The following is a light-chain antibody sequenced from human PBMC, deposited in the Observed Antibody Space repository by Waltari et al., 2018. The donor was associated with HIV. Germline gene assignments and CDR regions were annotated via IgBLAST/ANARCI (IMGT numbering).Light chain of an antibody. CDR1: SNDVGGYNL. Sequence: QSALTQPASVSGSPGQSITISCTGTSNDVGGYNLVSWYQQHPGKAPKLMSYEINKRPSGVSNRFSGLQGDDEAYYFCCSVAGISTSLVVFGGGTKLTVL. CDR3: CSVAGISTSLVV. J-gene: IGLJ2*01. CDR2: EIN. V-gene: IGLV2-23*02.